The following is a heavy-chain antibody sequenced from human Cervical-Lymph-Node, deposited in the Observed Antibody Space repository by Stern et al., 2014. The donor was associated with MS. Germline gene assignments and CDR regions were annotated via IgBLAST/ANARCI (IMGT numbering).Heavy chain of an antibody. Sequence: QVQLGQSGAEERKPGSSVKVSCKASGGTFSNYAFSWVRQAPGQGLEWMGGVIPMFNTTEYAQKFQDRVTIISDDSTSTTYMELNNLKFDDTAVYFCARFGGSAVWGQGTTVIVSS. V-gene: IGHV1-69*01. CDR1: GGTFSNYA. D-gene: IGHD4-23*01. CDR3: ARFGGSAV. J-gene: IGHJ6*02. CDR2: VIPMFNTT.